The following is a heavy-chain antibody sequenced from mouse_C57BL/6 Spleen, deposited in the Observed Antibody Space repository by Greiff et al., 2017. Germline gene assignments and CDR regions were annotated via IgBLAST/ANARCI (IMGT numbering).Heavy chain of an antibody. J-gene: IGHJ2*01. CDR1: GYTFTSYW. CDR3: ARTDDGYYYLDY. CDR2: IDPSDSET. V-gene: IGHV1-52*01. Sequence: QVQLKQPGAELVRPGSSVKLSCKASGYTFTSYWMHWVKQRPIQGLEWIGNIDPSDSETHYNQKFKDKATLTVDKSSSTAYMQLSSLTSEDAAVYDCARTDDGYYYLDYWGQGTTLTVAS. D-gene: IGHD2-3*01.